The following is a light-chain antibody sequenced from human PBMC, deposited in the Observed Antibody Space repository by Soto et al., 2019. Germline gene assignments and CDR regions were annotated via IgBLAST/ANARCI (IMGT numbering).Light chain of an antibody. CDR3: QQYNSLWT. CDR2: DDS. Sequence: DIPMTQSPSTLSASVGDRVTITCRASQSISSWLAWYQQKPGKAPKLLIYDDSSLESGVPSRFSGNGSGTEFTLTISSLQPDDVATYYCQQYNSLWTFGQGTQVEIK. V-gene: IGKV1-5*01. CDR1: QSISSW. J-gene: IGKJ1*01.